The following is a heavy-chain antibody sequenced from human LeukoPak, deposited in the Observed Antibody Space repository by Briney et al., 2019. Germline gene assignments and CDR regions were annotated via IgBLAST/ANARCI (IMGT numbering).Heavy chain of an antibody. CDR3: ARAEMATINLPRPRYFDY. Sequence: ASVKVSCKASGYTFTDYSMHWVRQAPGQGLEWMGWINPNSGGTNYAQKFQGRVTMTRDTSISTAYMELSGLRSDDTAVFYCARAEMATINLPRPRYFDYWGQGTLVTVSS. D-gene: IGHD5-24*01. V-gene: IGHV1-2*02. CDR2: INPNSGGT. J-gene: IGHJ4*02. CDR1: GYTFTDYS.